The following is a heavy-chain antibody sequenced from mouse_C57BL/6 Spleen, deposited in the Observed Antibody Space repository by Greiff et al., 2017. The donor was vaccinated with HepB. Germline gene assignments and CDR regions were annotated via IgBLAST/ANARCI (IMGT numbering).Heavy chain of an antibody. CDR1: GYAFSSSW. Sequence: VQLQQSGPELVKPGASVKISCKASGYAFSSSWMNWVKQRPGKGLEWIGRIYPGDGDTNYNGKFKGKATLTADKSSSTAYMQLSSLTSEDSAVYFCARTFGLGRFDYWGQGTTLTVSS. CDR2: IYPGDGDT. V-gene: IGHV1-82*01. CDR3: ARTFGLGRFDY. J-gene: IGHJ2*01. D-gene: IGHD4-1*01.